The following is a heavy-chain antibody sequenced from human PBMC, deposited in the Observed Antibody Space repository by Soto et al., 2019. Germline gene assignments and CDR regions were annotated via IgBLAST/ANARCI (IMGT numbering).Heavy chain of an antibody. V-gene: IGHV1-18*01. CDR3: AKLRSPPGYFDY. CDR2: ISAYNGNT. CDR1: GYTFTSYG. Sequence: ASVKVSCKASGYTFTSYGISWVRQAPGQGLEWMGWISAYNGNTNYAQKLQGRVTMTTDTSTSTAYMELRSLRSDDTAVYYCAKLRSPPGYFDYWGQGTLVTVSS. J-gene: IGHJ4*02. D-gene: IGHD5-12*01.